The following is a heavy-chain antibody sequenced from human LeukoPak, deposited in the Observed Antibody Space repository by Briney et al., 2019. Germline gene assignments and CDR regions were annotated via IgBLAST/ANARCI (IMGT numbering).Heavy chain of an antibody. CDR2: ISDSGGRT. CDR3: AKDARRYSGRYFFDL. D-gene: IGHD1-26*01. V-gene: IGHV3-23*01. CDR1: GFSFSNLA. Sequence: PGGSLRLSCVASGFSFSNLAMGWVRQAPGKGLEWVSVISDSGGRTYYADSVKGRFTISRDNSRNTLYLQMNSLRVDDTAVYYCAKDARRYSGRYFFDLWGQGTLVTVSS. J-gene: IGHJ4*02.